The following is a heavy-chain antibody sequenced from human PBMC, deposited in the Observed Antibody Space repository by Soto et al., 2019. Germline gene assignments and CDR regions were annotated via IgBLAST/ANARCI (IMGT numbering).Heavy chain of an antibody. J-gene: IGHJ5*02. CDR3: AREPGGATGFDP. Sequence: QVQLVQSGPEVKKPGASVKVSCRASGYIFITFGISWVRQAPGQGPEWMGRMSPYNGNTNYGRKFQGRVTMTVDTSTHTAYMELRSLRSDDTAGYYCAREPGGATGFDPWGQGTLVTVSS. D-gene: IGHD3-10*01. CDR1: GYIFITFG. V-gene: IGHV1-18*01. CDR2: MSPYNGNT.